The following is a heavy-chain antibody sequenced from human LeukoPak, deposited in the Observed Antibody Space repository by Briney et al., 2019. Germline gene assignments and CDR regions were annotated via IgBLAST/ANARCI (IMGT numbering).Heavy chain of an antibody. D-gene: IGHD4-17*01. CDR3: TTAGTYGDLLFDY. J-gene: IGHJ4*02. V-gene: IGHV3-15*01. CDR1: RFTFSNAW. Sequence: PGGSLRLSCAASRFTFSNAWMSWVRQAPGKGLEWVGRIKSKTDGGTTDYAAPVKGRFTISRDDSKNTLYLQMNSLKTEDTAVYYCTTAGTYGDLLFDYWGQGTLVTVSS. CDR2: IKSKTDGGTT.